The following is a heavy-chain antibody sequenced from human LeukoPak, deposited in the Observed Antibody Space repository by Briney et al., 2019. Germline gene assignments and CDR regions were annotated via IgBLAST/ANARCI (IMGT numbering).Heavy chain of an antibody. CDR2: INHSGST. CDR1: GGSFSGYY. J-gene: IGHJ4*02. V-gene: IGHV4-34*01. Sequence: PSETLSLTCAVYGGSFSGYYWSWIRQPPGKGLEWIGEINHSGSTNYNPSLKSRVTISVDTSKNQFSLKLSSLTAADTAVYYCARGSTPPRYSSSPTGFDYWAKRSASRYSSSPTGFDYWGQGTLVTVSS. CDR3: ARGSTPPRYSSSPTGFDYWAKRSASRYSSSPTGFDY. D-gene: IGHD6-13*01.